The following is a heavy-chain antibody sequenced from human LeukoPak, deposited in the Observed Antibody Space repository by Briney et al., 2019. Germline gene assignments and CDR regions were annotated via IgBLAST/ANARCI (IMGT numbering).Heavy chain of an antibody. V-gene: IGHV1-2*02. CDR2: INPHSGGT. Sequence: ASVMVSCKASGYTFSDYYLHWVRQAPGHGLEWMGWINPHSGGTHYAQKFQGRVTMTRDTSISTAYMELSSLRSDDTAVYFCAREIVATIGGAFDIWGQGTMVTVSS. CDR3: AREIVATIGGAFDI. J-gene: IGHJ3*02. CDR1: GYTFSDYY. D-gene: IGHD5-12*01.